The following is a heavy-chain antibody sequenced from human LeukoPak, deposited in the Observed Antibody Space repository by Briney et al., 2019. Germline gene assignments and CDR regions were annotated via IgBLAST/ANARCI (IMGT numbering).Heavy chain of an antibody. J-gene: IGHJ4*02. CDR1: GFSLTTSGVG. CDR2: IYSDGDN. CDR3: AHRPGRGIPAAH. D-gene: IGHD2-21*01. Sequence: SGPTLVNPTQTLTLTCTFSGFSLTTSGVGVGWIRQPPGKALEWLALIYSDGDNRYSPSLQSRLTITKHPSKNQVVLTMTNMDPVGTATYYCAHRPGRGIPAAHWGQGTLVTVSS. V-gene: IGHV2-5*02.